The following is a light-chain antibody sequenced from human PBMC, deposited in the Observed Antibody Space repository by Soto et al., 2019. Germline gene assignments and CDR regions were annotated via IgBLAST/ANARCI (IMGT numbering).Light chain of an antibody. CDR1: QSLSSN. CDR2: GAS. Sequence: EIVMTQSPATLSVSPGERATLSCRASQSLSSNLAWYQQKPGQAPRILIYGASTRATGIPARFSGSGSGTEFTLTISSLQSEDFATYYCQQANSFPISFGQGTRLEIK. V-gene: IGKV3-15*01. CDR3: QQANSFPIS. J-gene: IGKJ5*01.